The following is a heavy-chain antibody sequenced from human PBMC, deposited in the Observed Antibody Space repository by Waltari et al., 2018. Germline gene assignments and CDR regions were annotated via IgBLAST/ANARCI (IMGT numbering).Heavy chain of an antibody. CDR3: AHSSGGEWELLLEVGWFDP. J-gene: IGHJ5*02. V-gene: IGHV2-5*01. CDR2: IYWNDDK. D-gene: IGHD1-26*01. CDR1: GFSLSTSGVG. Sequence: QITLKESGPTLVKPTQTLTLTCTFSGFSLSTSGVGVGWIRPPPGKALEWLALIYWNDDKRYSPSLKSRLTITKDTSKNQVVLTMTNMDPVDTATYYCAHSSGGEWELLLEVGWFDPWGQGTLVTVSS.